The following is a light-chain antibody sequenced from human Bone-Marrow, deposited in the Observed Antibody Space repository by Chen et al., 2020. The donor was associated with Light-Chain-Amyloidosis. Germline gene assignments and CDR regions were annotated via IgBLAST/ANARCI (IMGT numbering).Light chain of an antibody. V-gene: IGLV2-23*02. CDR3: GSYAGSNTVV. CDR2: EVN. CDR1: SSDVGNYNL. J-gene: IGLJ2*01. Sequence: QSALTQPASVSGSPGQSITISCTGSSSDVGNYNLVSCYQQHPGKAPKLMIVEVNKRPSGVSKRFAGSKSGNTASLTISGLLAEDEADYHCGSYAGSNTVVVGGGTKLTVL.